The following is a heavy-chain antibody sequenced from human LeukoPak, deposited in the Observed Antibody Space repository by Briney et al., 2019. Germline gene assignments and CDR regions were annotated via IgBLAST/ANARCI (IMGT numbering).Heavy chain of an antibody. J-gene: IGHJ4*02. Sequence: GGSLRLSCAASGFTFSSYWMIWVRQAPGKGLEWVANIRQDGSEKYYVASVRGRFTISRDNAKNSLYLQMNSLRGEDTAVYYCARDQGGLGYWGQGTLVTVSS. CDR3: ARDQGGLGY. V-gene: IGHV3-7*01. CDR1: GFTFSSYW. CDR2: IRQDGSEK. D-gene: IGHD3-16*01.